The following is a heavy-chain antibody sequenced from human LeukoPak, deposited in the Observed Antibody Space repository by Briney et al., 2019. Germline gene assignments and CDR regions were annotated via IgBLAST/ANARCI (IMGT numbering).Heavy chain of an antibody. CDR3: ARLGDYYDSSGYFDAFDI. V-gene: IGHV4-39*01. CDR1: GGSISGSSYH. D-gene: IGHD3-22*01. CDR2: IYYGGST. J-gene: IGHJ3*02. Sequence: SETLSLTCTVSGGSISGSSYHWGWIRQPPGKGLEWIGTIYYGGSTYYNPSLKSRVTISVDTSKKQFSLKLTSVTAADAAVYYCARLGDYYDSSGYFDAFDIWGQGTMVTVFS.